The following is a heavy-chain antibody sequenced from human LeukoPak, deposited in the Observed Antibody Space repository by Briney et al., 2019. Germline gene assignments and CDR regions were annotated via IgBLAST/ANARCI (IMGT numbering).Heavy chain of an antibody. V-gene: IGHV3-30*02. J-gene: IGHJ6*03. CDR2: IRYDGSYK. CDR3: AKDGGVRGPDYYYYMDV. Sequence: PGGSLRLSCAASGFTFSYYGMHWVRQAPGKGLEWVAFIRYDGSYKNYADSVKGRFTISRDYSKNTLYLQMNSLRAEDTAVYYCAKDGGVRGPDYYYYMDVWGKGTTVTISS. D-gene: IGHD3-10*01. CDR1: GFTFSYYG.